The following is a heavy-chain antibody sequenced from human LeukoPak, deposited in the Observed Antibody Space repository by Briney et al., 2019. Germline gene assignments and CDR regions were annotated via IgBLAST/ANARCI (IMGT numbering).Heavy chain of an antibody. CDR3: TTDSDYYGSGSYYNADYLVDY. CDR1: GFTFSNAW. J-gene: IGHJ4*02. Sequence: GGSLRLSCAASGFTFSNAWMSWVRQAPGKGLEWVGRIKSKTDGGTTDYAAPVKGRFTISRDDSKNTLYLQMNSLKTEDTAVYYCTTDSDYYGSGSYYNADYLVDYWGQGTLVTVSS. D-gene: IGHD3-10*01. V-gene: IGHV3-15*01. CDR2: IKSKTDGGTT.